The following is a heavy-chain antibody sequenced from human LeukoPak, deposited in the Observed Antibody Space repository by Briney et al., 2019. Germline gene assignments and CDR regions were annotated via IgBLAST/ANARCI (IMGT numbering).Heavy chain of an antibody. CDR1: GGSISSYY. D-gene: IGHD5-12*01. J-gene: IGHJ5*02. Sequence: SETLSLTCSVSGGSISSYYWSWIRQPPGKGLEWIGYIKSSGSSNYNPSLKSRVTISMDTSKNQFSLRLNSVTAADTAVYYCARDGTVATNWFDPWGQGTLVTVSS. V-gene: IGHV4-59*01. CDR2: IKSSGSS. CDR3: ARDGTVATNWFDP.